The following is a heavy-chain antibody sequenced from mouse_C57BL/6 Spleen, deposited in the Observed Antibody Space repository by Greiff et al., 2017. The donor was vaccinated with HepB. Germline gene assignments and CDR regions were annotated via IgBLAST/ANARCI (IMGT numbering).Heavy chain of an antibody. Sequence: VQLQQSGAELVKPGASVKLSCTASGFNIKDYYMHWVKQRTEQGLEWIGRIDPEDGETKYAPKFQGKATITADTSSNTAYLQLSSLTSKDTAVYYCARSGYYGSSYDAMDYWGQGTSVTVSS. CDR3: ARSGYYGSSYDAMDY. CDR1: GFNIKDYY. D-gene: IGHD1-1*01. V-gene: IGHV14-2*01. J-gene: IGHJ4*01. CDR2: IDPEDGET.